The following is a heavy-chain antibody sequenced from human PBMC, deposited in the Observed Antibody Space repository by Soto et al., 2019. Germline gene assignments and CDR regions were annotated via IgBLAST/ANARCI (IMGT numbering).Heavy chain of an antibody. D-gene: IGHD3-10*01. V-gene: IGHV3-30*18. CDR3: AKGEVRRIIPSYFDY. J-gene: IGHJ4*02. Sequence: GGSLRLSCAGSGFTFRWFGMNWVRQAPGKGLEWVARISNDGSNEYYVDSVKGRFTISRDNSKNTLYLQMDSLRAEDTAVYYCAKGEVRRIIPSYFDYWGLGTMVSVSS. CDR1: GFTFRWFG. CDR2: ISNDGSNE.